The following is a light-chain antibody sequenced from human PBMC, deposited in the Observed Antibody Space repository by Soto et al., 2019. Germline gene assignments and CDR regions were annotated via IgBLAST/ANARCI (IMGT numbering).Light chain of an antibody. CDR1: QSISSW. CDR3: QHYNSYSWT. V-gene: IGKV1-5*01. CDR2: DAS. Sequence: DIQMTQSPSTLSASVGDRVTITCRASQSISSWLAWYQQKPGKAPKLLIYDASSLESGVPSRFSSSGSGTEFTLTISSLQPDDFATYYCQHYNSYSWTFGQGTKVEIK. J-gene: IGKJ1*01.